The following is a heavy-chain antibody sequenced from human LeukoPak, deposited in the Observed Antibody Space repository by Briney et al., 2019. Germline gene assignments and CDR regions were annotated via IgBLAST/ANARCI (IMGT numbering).Heavy chain of an antibody. Sequence: GGSLRLSYAASGFTFSSYSMNWGRQAPGKGLEWVSSITSSSSYIYYADSVKGRFTISRDNAKNSLYLQMNSLRAEDTAVYYCARDAAEDIAVAGYWGQGTLVTVSS. J-gene: IGHJ4*02. D-gene: IGHD6-19*01. V-gene: IGHV3-21*01. CDR2: ITSSSSYI. CDR1: GFTFSSYS. CDR3: ARDAAEDIAVAGY.